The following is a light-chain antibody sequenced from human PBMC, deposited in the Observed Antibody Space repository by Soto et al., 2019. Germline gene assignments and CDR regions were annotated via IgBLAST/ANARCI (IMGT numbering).Light chain of an antibody. J-gene: IGKJ2*01. CDR2: GTS. CDR3: HHYGNSPT. Sequence: EIVLTQSPGTLSLSPGERGTLSCRASQSVSNSRLAWYQQKPAQAPRLLIYGTSSRATGIPDRFSGSGSGTDFTLTISRLEPEDFAVYYCHHYGNSPTIGQGTELEIK. V-gene: IGKV3-20*01. CDR1: QSVSNSR.